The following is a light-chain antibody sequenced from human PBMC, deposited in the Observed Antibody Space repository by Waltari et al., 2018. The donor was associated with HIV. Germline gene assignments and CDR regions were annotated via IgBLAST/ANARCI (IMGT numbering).Light chain of an antibody. CDR3: QQYFNTPLT. CDR1: RTILYNSNNKNY. CDR2: WAS. Sequence: ATINCKSSRTILYNSNNKNYLAWYQQKPGQPPKLLIYWASTRESGVPDRFSGSGSGTDFTLTISNVQTEDMAVYYCQQYFNTPLTFGGGTKVEIK. J-gene: IGKJ4*01. V-gene: IGKV4-1*01.